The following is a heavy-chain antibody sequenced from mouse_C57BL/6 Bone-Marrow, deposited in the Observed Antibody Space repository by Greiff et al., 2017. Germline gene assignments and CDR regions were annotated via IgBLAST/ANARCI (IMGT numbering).Heavy chain of an antibody. V-gene: IGHV2-2*01. CDR2: IWSGGST. D-gene: IGHD2-2*01. Sequence: QVQLQQSGPGLVQPSQSLSITCTVSGFSLTSYGVHWVRQSPGKGLEWLGVIWSGGSTDYNAAFISRLSISKDNSKSQVFFKMNSLQADDTAIYYWARNRGPLVTRGGLFDYWGQGTTLKVSS. CDR1: GFSLTSYG. J-gene: IGHJ2*01. CDR3: ARNRGPLVTRGGLFDY.